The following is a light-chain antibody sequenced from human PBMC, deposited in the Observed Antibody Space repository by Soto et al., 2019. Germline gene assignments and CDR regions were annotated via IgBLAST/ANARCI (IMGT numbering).Light chain of an antibody. CDR3: QHYNSYSEA. V-gene: IGKV1-5*03. J-gene: IGKJ1*01. CDR1: QTISSW. CDR2: KAS. Sequence: DIQMTQSPSTLSGSVGDRVTITCRASQTISSWLAWYQQKPGKAPKLLIYKASTLQSGVPSRYSGSGSGTEFTLTISSLKPDDFATYYCQHYNSYSEAFGQGTKVELK.